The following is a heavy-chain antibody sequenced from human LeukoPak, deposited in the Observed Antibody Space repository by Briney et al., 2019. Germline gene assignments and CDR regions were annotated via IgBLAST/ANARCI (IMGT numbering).Heavy chain of an antibody. V-gene: IGHV3-48*04. CDR2: ISSGSRTI. D-gene: IGHD5-12*01. CDR3: ARVSDVMATTDAFDI. J-gene: IGHJ3*02. CDR1: GFSFSGYS. Sequence: GGSLRLSCAASGFSFSGYSMNWVRQAPGKGLGWVSYISSGSRTIFYADSVKGRFTISRDNAKNTLYLQMNSLRAEDTAVYYCARVSDVMATTDAFDIWGQGTMVTVSS.